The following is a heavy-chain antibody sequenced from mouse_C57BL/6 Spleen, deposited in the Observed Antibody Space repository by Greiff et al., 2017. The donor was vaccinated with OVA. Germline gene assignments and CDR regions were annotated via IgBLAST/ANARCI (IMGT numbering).Heavy chain of an antibody. Sequence: QVQLQQSGAELVKPGASVKISCKASGYAFSSYWMNWVKQRPGKGLEWIGQIYPGDGDTNYNGKFKGKATLTADKSSSTAYMQLSSLTSEDSAVYFCARGNSGYAMDYWGQGTSVTVSS. D-gene: IGHD3-1*01. CDR3: ARGNSGYAMDY. V-gene: IGHV1-80*01. CDR2: IYPGDGDT. CDR1: GYAFSSYW. J-gene: IGHJ4*01.